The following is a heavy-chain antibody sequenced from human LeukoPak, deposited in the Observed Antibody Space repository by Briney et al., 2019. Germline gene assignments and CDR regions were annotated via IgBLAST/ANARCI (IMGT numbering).Heavy chain of an antibody. J-gene: IGHJ5*02. CDR1: GGTFSSYA. CDR2: IIPIFGTA. D-gene: IGHD6-13*01. CDR3: ARDAAAAGAGLNWFDP. V-gene: IGHV1-69*13. Sequence: APVKVSCKASGGTFSSYAISWVRQAPGQGLEWMGGIIPIFGTANYAQKFQGRVTITADESTSTAYMELSSLRSEDTAAYYCARDAAAAGAGLNWFDPWGQGTLVTVSS.